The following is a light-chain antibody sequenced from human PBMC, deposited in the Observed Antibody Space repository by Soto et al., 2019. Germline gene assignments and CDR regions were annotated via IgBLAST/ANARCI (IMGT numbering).Light chain of an antibody. Sequence: QSVLTQPPSASATPGQRVTISCSGSSSNIGSRTVNWYQQLPGSAPKLLVYNDNQRPSGVPDRFSGSKSGTSASLAISGLQYEDEADYYCAAWDDSLHVIFGGGTQLTVL. CDR3: AAWDDSLHVI. CDR2: NDN. V-gene: IGLV1-44*01. J-gene: IGLJ2*01. CDR1: SSNIGSRT.